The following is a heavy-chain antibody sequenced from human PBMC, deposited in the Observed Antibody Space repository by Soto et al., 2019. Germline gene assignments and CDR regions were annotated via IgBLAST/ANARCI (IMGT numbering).Heavy chain of an antibody. CDR1: GFTFSSYV. Sequence: GGSLRLSCAASGFTFSSYVMSWVRQAPGKGLEWVSAITGSGGSTYYADSVKGRFTISRDNSKNTLYLQMNSLRAEDTAVYYCAKSSGYHEAFDIWGQGTMVTVSS. V-gene: IGHV3-23*01. J-gene: IGHJ3*02. CDR3: AKSSGYHEAFDI. D-gene: IGHD3-22*01. CDR2: ITGSGGST.